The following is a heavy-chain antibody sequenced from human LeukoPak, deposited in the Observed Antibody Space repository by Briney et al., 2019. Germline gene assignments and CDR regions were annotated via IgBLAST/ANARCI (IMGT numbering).Heavy chain of an antibody. J-gene: IGHJ4*02. CDR2: INHSGGT. Sequence: SETLSPTCAVYGGSFSGYYWSWIRQPPGKGLEWIGEINHSGGTNYNPSLKSRVTVSVDTSKNQFSLRLSSVTAADTAVYYCARGAAGYSYGWGQGTLVTVSS. CDR3: ARGAAGYSYG. D-gene: IGHD5-18*01. CDR1: GGSFSGYY. V-gene: IGHV4-34*01.